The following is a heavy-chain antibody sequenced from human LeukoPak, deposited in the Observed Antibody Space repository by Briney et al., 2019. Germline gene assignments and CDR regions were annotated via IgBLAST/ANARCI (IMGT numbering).Heavy chain of an antibody. D-gene: IGHD3-9*01. Sequence: ASVKVSCKASGYTFTGYYMHWVQQAPGQGLEWMGWINPNSGGTNYAQKFQGRVTMTRDTSISTAYMELSRLRSDDTAVYYCARKGDYDILTAWEYWGQGTLVTVSS. V-gene: IGHV1-2*02. CDR3: ARKGDYDILTAWEY. CDR1: GYTFTGYY. CDR2: INPNSGGT. J-gene: IGHJ4*02.